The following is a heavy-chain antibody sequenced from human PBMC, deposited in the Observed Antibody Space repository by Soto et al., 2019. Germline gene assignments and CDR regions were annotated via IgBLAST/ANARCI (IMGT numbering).Heavy chain of an antibody. CDR3: ARETTGPFFDY. J-gene: IGHJ4*02. CDR2: IYYSGST. V-gene: IGHV4-39*07. D-gene: IGHD1-1*01. Sequence: SETLSLTCTVSGGSISSSSYYWGWIRQPPGKGLEWIGRIYYSGSTYYNPSLKSRVTISVDTSKNQFSLKLSSVTAADTAVYYCARETTGPFFDYWGQGTLVTVSS. CDR1: GGSISSSSYY.